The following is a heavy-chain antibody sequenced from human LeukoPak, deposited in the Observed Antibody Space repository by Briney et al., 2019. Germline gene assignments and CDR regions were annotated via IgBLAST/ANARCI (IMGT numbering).Heavy chain of an antibody. CDR1: GYTFTGYY. J-gene: IGHJ4*02. CDR3: ARTNGGYEYN. Sequence: GASVKVSCKASGYTFTGYYIHWVRQAPGQGLEWMGSINPNSGGTNYAQKFQGRITMTWDTSISTAYMEVSRLKSDDTAVYYCARTNGGYEYNWGQGTRVIVSS. CDR2: INPNSGGT. D-gene: IGHD5-12*01. V-gene: IGHV1-2*02.